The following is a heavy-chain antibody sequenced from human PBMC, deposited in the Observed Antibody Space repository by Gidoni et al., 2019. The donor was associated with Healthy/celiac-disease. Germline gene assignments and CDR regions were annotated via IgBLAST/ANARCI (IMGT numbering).Heavy chain of an antibody. CDR2: IYHSGST. J-gene: IGHJ4*02. CDR3: ARESMVRGVMRDDAPFDY. V-gene: IGHV4-4*02. D-gene: IGHD3-10*01. CDR1: GGSISSSNW. Sequence: QVQLQESGPGLVKPSGTLSLTCAVSGGSISSSNWWSWVRQPPGKGLEWIGEIYHSGSTNYNPSLKSRVTISVDKSKNQFSLKLSSVTAADTAVYYCARESMVRGVMRDDAPFDYWGQGTLVTVSS.